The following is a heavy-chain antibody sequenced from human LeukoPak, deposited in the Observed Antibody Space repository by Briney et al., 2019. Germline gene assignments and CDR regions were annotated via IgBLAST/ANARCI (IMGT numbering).Heavy chain of an antibody. Sequence: GGSLRLSCAASGFAFSSYRMHWVRQAPGKGLEYVAAISSNGGSTYYANSVKGRFTISRDNSKNTLYLQMGSLRAEDMAVYYCARDRCSSTSCYNAFDIWGQGTMVTVSS. CDR2: ISSNGGST. CDR3: ARDRCSSTSCYNAFDI. CDR1: GFAFSSYR. J-gene: IGHJ3*02. V-gene: IGHV3-64*01. D-gene: IGHD2-2*01.